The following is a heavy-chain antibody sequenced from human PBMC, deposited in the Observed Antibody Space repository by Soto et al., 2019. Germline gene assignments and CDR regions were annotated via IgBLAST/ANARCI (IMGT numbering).Heavy chain of an antibody. J-gene: IGHJ4*02. CDR1: GFTFGDYA. V-gene: IGHV3-49*04. Sequence: EVQLVESGGGLVQPGRSLRLSCTASGFTFGDYAMSWVRQAPGKGLEWVGFIRSKAYGGTTEYAAYVKGSFTISRDDSKSIAYLQMNSLKTEDTAVYYCTRGLYYDSSGYYRLLGVFDYWGQGTLVTVSS. D-gene: IGHD3-22*01. CDR3: TRGLYYDSSGYYRLLGVFDY. CDR2: IRSKAYGGTT.